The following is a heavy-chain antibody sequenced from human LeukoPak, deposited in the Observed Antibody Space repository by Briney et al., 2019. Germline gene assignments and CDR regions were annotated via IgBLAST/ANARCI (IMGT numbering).Heavy chain of an antibody. CDR1: GGSLSSSSYY. Sequence: SETLSLTCTVSGGSLSSSSYYWGWIRQPPGKGLEWIGRIYYSGSTYYNPSLKSRVTISVDTSKNQLSLKLSSVTAADTAVYYCASTYYDFWSGRRNWFDPWGQGTLVTVSS. CDR2: IYYSGST. J-gene: IGHJ5*02. D-gene: IGHD3-3*01. V-gene: IGHV4-39*01. CDR3: ASTYYDFWSGRRNWFDP.